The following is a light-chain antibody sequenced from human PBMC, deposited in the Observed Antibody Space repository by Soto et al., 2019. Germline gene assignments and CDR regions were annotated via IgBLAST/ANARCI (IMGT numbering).Light chain of an antibody. J-gene: IGKJ3*01. CDR3: QQYGSSPALFT. Sequence: EIVLTQSPGTRSLSPGERATLSCRASQSVSSSYLAWYQQKPGQAPRLLIYGASSRATGIPDRFSGSGSGTEFTLTISRLEPEDFAVYYCQQYGSSPALFTFGPGTKVDIK. CDR1: QSVSSSY. V-gene: IGKV3-20*01. CDR2: GAS.